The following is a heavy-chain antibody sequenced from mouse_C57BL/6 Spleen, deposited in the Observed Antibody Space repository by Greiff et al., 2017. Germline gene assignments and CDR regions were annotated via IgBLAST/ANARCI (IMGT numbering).Heavy chain of an antibody. Sequence: QVQLKQSGAELVRPGTSVKVSCKASGYAFTNYLIEWVKQRPGQGLEWIGVINPGSGGTNYNEKFKGKATLTADKSSSTAYMQLSSLTSEDSAVYFCARTVVHYFDYWGQGTTLTVSS. D-gene: IGHD1-1*01. V-gene: IGHV1-54*01. CDR3: ARTVVHYFDY. CDR2: INPGSGGT. J-gene: IGHJ2*01. CDR1: GYAFTNYL.